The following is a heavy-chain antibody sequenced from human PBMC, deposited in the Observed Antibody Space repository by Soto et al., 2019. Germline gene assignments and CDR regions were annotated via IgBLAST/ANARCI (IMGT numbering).Heavy chain of an antibody. J-gene: IGHJ1*01. D-gene: IGHD2-2*01. V-gene: IGHV3-23*01. CDR3: AKGKGLGARYCSSTSCYNHPRYFQH. CDR2: ISGSGGST. CDR1: GFTFSSYA. Sequence: EVQLLESGGGLVQPGGSLRLSCAASGFTFSSYAMSWVRQAPGKGLEWVSAISGSGGSTYYADPVKGRFTISRDNSKNTLYLQMNSLRAEDTAVYYCAKGKGLGARYCSSTSCYNHPRYFQHWGQGTLVTVSS.